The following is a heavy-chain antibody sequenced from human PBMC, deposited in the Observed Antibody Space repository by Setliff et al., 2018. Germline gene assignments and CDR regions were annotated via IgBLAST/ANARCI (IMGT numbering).Heavy chain of an antibody. CDR3: ARDYYYYDSSGYYYANWYFDL. J-gene: IGHJ2*01. Sequence: ASVKVSCKASGYTFTGYYMHWVRQAPGQGLEWMGRTNPNSGGTNYAQKFQGRVTMTRDTSISTAYMELSRLRSDDTAVYYCARDYYYYDSSGYYYANWYFDLWGRGTLVTVSS. D-gene: IGHD3-22*01. V-gene: IGHV1-2*06. CDR1: GYTFTGYY. CDR2: TNPNSGGT.